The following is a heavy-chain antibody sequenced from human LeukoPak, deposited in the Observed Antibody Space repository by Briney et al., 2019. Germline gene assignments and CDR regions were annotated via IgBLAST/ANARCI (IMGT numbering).Heavy chain of an antibody. V-gene: IGHV1-69*13. CDR3: AGQWLGAEYFQH. D-gene: IGHD6-19*01. J-gene: IGHJ1*01. Sequence: ASVKVSCKASGGTFSSYAISWVRQAPGQGLEWMGGIIPIFGTANYAQKFQGRVTITADESTSTAYMELSSLRSEDTAVYYCAGQWLGAEYFQHWGQGTLVTVSS. CDR1: GGTFSSYA. CDR2: IIPIFGTA.